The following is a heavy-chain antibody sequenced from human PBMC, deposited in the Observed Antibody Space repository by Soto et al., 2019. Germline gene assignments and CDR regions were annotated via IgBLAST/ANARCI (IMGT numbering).Heavy chain of an antibody. D-gene: IGHD1-26*01. J-gene: IGHJ6*02. CDR1: GFTFSSYA. Sequence: GGSLRLSCAASGFTFSSYAMSWVRQAPGKGLEWVSAISASGGSSYYADSVKGRFTISRDISKNTLYLQINSLRAEDTAVYYCAKGGELPPHYYYYDMDVWGQGTTVTVSS. CDR2: ISASGGSS. CDR3: AKGGELPPHYYYYDMDV. V-gene: IGHV3-23*01.